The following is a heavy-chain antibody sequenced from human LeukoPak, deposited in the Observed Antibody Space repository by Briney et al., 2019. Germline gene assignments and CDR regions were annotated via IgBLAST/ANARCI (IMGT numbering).Heavy chain of an antibody. CDR2: IKQDGSER. CDR1: EFTFSNYW. D-gene: IGHD3-10*01. J-gene: IGHJ4*02. V-gene: IGHV3-7*01. Sequence: GGSLRLSCTASEFTFSNYWMTWVRQAPGKGLEWVANIKQDGSERYYVDSVKGRFTISRDNAKNSLYLQMNSLRAEDTAVYYCATDQAGGLDSWGQGTLVTVSS. CDR3: ATDQAGGLDS.